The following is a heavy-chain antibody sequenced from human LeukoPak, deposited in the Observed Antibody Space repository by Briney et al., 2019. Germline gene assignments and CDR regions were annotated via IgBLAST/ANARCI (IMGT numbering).Heavy chain of an antibody. CDR1: GYTFTSYG. J-gene: IGHJ6*03. CDR2: ISAYNGNT. CDR3: ARGSIAARLSTGRYYMDV. D-gene: IGHD6-6*01. Sequence: ASVKVSCKASGYTFTSYGISWVRQAPGQGLEWMGWISAYNGNTNYAQKLQGRVTMTTDTSTSTAYMELRSLRSDDTAVYYCARGSIAARLSTGRYYMDVWGKGTTVTVSS. V-gene: IGHV1-18*01.